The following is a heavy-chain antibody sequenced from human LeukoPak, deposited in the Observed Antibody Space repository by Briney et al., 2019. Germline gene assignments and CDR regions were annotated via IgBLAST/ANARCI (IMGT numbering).Heavy chain of an antibody. D-gene: IGHD3-22*01. J-gene: IGHJ4*02. CDR2: ISASGP. V-gene: IGHV3-23*01. Sequence: GALRLSCAASGFTFSRLAMTWVRQAPGKGLEWVSTISASGPYYADAVRGRFTISRDNSRNTLSLQMDSLRAEDTAVYYCAKDHESDGYPCLDHWGLGTLVTVSS. CDR3: AKDHESDGYPCLDH. CDR1: GFTFSRLA.